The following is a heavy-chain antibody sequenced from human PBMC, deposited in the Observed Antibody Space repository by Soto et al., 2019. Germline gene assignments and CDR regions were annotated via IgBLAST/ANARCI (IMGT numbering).Heavy chain of an antibody. CDR3: ARLDCSSTSCYVWFDP. CDR1: GYSFTSYW. Sequence: GESLKISCKGSGYSFTSYWISWVRQMPGKGLEWMGRIDPSDSYTNYSPSFQGHVTISADKSISTAYLQWSSLKASDTAMYYWARLDCSSTSCYVWFDPWGQGTLVTVSS. D-gene: IGHD2-2*01. CDR2: IDPSDSYT. V-gene: IGHV5-10-1*01. J-gene: IGHJ5*02.